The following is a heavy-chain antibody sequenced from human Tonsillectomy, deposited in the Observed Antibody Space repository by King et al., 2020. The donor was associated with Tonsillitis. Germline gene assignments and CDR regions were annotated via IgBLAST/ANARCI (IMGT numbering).Heavy chain of an antibody. CDR3: ARGVTYDFWSGYYNWFDP. V-gene: IGHV3-7*01. CDR2: IKQDGSEK. Sequence: VQLVESGGGLVQPGGSLRLSCAASGFTFSSCWMSWVRQAPGKGLEWVANIKQDGSEKYYVDSVKGRFTISRDNAKNSLYLQMNSLRAEDTAVYYCARGVTYDFWSGYYNWFDPWGQGTLVTVSS. CDR1: GFTFSSCW. J-gene: IGHJ5*02. D-gene: IGHD3-3*01.